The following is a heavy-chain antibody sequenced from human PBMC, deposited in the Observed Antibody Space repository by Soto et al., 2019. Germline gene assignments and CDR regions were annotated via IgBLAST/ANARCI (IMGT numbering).Heavy chain of an antibody. D-gene: IGHD3-22*01. Sequence: GGSLRLSCAASGFTFSSYGMHWVRQAPGKGLEWVAVISYDGTNKYYADSVKGRFTISRDNSKNTLYLQMNSLRAEATAVYSCAKDQGSSGYGPLDYWGQGTLVTVSS. V-gene: IGHV3-30*18. CDR3: AKDQGSSGYGPLDY. CDR1: GFTFSSYG. J-gene: IGHJ4*02. CDR2: ISYDGTNK.